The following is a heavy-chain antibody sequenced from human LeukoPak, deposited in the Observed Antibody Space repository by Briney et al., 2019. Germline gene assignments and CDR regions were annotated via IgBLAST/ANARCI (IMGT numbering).Heavy chain of an antibody. CDR2: IWYDGSNK. J-gene: IGHJ4*02. Sequence: GGSLRLSCAASGFTFSSYGMHWVRQAPGKGLEWVAVIWYDGSNKYYADSVKGRFTISRDNSKNTLYLQMNSLRAEDTAVYYCARGVAYCGGDCYDYWGQGTLVTVSS. CDR3: ARGVAYCGGDCYDY. V-gene: IGHV3-33*01. D-gene: IGHD2-21*01. CDR1: GFTFSSYG.